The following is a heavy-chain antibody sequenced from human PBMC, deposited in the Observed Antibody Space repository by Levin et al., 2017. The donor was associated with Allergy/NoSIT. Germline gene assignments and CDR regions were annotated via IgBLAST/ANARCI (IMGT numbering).Heavy chain of an antibody. D-gene: IGHD2-2*01. Sequence: PPGGSLRLSCAASGFTFRSNWMHWVRQAPGKGLVWVSRITNDGSHTNYADSVTGRFTISRDNAKNTLYLQMNSLRAEDTAVYYCARGGCSSTSCLDYWGQGTLVTVSS. J-gene: IGHJ4*02. V-gene: IGHV3-74*01. CDR1: GFTFRSNW. CDR3: ARGGCSSTSCLDY. CDR2: ITNDGSHT.